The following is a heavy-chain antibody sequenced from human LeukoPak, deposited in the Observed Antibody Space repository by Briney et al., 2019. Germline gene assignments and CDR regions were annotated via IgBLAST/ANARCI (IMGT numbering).Heavy chain of an antibody. Sequence: SETLSLNCAVSGGSISSSSYYWGWIRQPPGKGLEWIGSIYHSGSTYYNPSLKSRVTISVDTSKNQFSLKLSSVTAADTAVYYCARRGDSSSSWYYFDYWGQGTLVTVSS. CDR2: IYHSGST. J-gene: IGHJ4*02. V-gene: IGHV4-39*01. D-gene: IGHD6-13*01. CDR3: ARRGDSSSSWYYFDY. CDR1: GGSISSSSYY.